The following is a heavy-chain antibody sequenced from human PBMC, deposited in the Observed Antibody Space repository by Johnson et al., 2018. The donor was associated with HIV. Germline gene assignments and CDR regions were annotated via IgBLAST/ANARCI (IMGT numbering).Heavy chain of an antibody. V-gene: IGHV3-33*06. J-gene: IGHJ3*02. CDR2: IWYDGSNK. Sequence: QVQLVESGGGVVQPGRSLRLSCAASGFNFSNYCMYWVRQAPGKGLEWVAVIWYDGSNKYYANSVKGRFIISRDNSKNTLYLQMNSLRAEDTAVYYCAKGASGSQRRGAFHIWGQGTMVIVST. D-gene: IGHD1-26*01. CDR1: GFNFSNYC. CDR3: AKGASGSQRRGAFHI.